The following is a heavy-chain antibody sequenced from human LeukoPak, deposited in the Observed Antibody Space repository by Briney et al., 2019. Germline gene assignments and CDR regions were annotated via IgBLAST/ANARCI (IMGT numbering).Heavy chain of an antibody. Sequence: ASVKVSCKASGYTFTGYYMHWVRQAPGQGLEWMGWINPSSGGTNYAQKFQGRVTMTRDSSISTAYMELSRLRSDDTAVYYCVIIIAPLYWGQGTLVTVSS. V-gene: IGHV1-2*02. CDR3: VIIIAPLY. CDR1: GYTFTGYY. J-gene: IGHJ4*02. CDR2: INPSSGGT. D-gene: IGHD3-16*01.